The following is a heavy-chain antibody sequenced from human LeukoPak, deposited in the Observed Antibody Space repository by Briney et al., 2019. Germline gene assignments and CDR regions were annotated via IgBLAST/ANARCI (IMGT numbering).Heavy chain of an antibody. CDR1: GYMFSDYY. Sequence: GGSLRLSCAASGYMFSDYYMNWVRQAPGKGLEWVSGISWNSGSIGYADSVKGRFTISRDNAKNSLYLQMNSLRAEDTALYYCAKGPDLYYYYGMDVWGQGTTVTVSS. V-gene: IGHV3-9*01. J-gene: IGHJ6*02. CDR3: AKGPDLYYYYGMDV. CDR2: ISWNSGSI. D-gene: IGHD1-14*01.